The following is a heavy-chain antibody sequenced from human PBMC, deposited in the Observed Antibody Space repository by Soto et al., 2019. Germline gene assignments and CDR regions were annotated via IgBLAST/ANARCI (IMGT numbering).Heavy chain of an antibody. Sequence: QVQLVQSGAEVKKPGASVKVSCKASGYTFTSYGISWVRQAPGQGLEWMGWISAHNGNTNYAHKLQGRVTMTTDTSTSTAYMELRSLRADDTAVDYCARDGRYNWNDPNWFDPCVQGTMVTVSS. CDR3: ARDGRYNWNDPNWFDP. J-gene: IGHJ5*02. CDR2: ISAHNGNT. V-gene: IGHV1-18*01. CDR1: GYTFTSYG. D-gene: IGHD1-1*01.